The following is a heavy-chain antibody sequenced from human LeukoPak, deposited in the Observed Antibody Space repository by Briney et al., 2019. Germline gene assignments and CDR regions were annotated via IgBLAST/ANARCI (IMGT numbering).Heavy chain of an antibody. V-gene: IGHV4-39*01. Sequence: SETLSPTCTVSGGSISSTGYYWGWIRQPPGRGLEWIGSIYYSGSTYYNPSLKSRVTISVDTSKNQFSLKLYSVTAADTSVYYCARQYGPIDYWGQGTLVTVSS. CDR1: GGSISSTGYY. CDR2: IYYSGST. J-gene: IGHJ4*02. CDR3: ARQYGPIDY. D-gene: IGHD4-17*01.